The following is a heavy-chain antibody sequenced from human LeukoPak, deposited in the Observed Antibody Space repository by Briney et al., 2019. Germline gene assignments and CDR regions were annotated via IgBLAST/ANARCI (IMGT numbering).Heavy chain of an antibody. V-gene: IGHV4-34*01. Sequence: SETLSLTCAVYGGSFSGYYWSWIRQPPGKGLEWIGEINHSGSTNYNPSLKSRVTISVDTSKNQFSLKLISVTAADTAVYYCARGLPKRYYYDSSGYYYWGQGTLVTVSS. J-gene: IGHJ4*02. CDR3: ARGLPKRYYYDSSGYYY. CDR1: GGSFSGYY. CDR2: INHSGST. D-gene: IGHD3-22*01.